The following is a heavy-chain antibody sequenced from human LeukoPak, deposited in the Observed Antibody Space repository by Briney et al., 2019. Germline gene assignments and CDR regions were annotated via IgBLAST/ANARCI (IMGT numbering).Heavy chain of an antibody. V-gene: IGHV4-61*01. D-gene: IGHD6-13*01. CDR1: GGSVSSGSYY. Sequence: SETLSLTCTVSGGSVSSGSYYWSWIRQPPGKGLEWIGYIYYSGSTYYNPSLKSRVTISVDTSKNQFSLKLSSVTAADTAVYYCASVSSSWYAAFDYWGQGTLVTVSS. J-gene: IGHJ4*02. CDR3: ASVSSSWYAAFDY. CDR2: IYYSGST.